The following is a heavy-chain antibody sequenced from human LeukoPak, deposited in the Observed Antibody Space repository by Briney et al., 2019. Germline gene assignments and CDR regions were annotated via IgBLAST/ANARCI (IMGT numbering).Heavy chain of an antibody. CDR1: GYTFTGYY. Sequence: SVKVSCKASGYTFTGYYMHWVRQAPGQGLEWMGGIIPIFGTANYAQKFQGRVTITTDESTSTAYMELSSLRSEDTAVYYCARGSWFDPWGQGTLVTVSS. CDR2: IIPIFGTA. V-gene: IGHV1-69*05. CDR3: ARGSWFDP. J-gene: IGHJ5*02.